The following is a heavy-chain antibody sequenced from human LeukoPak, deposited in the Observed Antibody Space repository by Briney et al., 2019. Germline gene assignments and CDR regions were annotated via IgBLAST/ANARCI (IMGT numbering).Heavy chain of an antibody. CDR3: ARGAYFGDPTFAFDI. CDR2: ISYDGSNK. CDR1: GFTFSTYA. V-gene: IGHV3-30-3*01. J-gene: IGHJ3*02. Sequence: GGSLRLSCAASGFTFSTYAVHWVRQAPGKGLEWVAVISYDGSNKYYADSVKGRFTISRDNSKNTLYLQMNSLRAEDTAVYYCARGAYFGDPTFAFDIWGQGTMVTVSS. D-gene: IGHD3-16*01.